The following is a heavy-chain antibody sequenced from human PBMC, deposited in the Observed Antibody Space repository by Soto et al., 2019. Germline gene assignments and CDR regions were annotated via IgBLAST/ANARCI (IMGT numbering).Heavy chain of an antibody. J-gene: IGHJ4*02. CDR1: GGSISRYY. CDR3: ATRYGGNFDY. Sequence: QVQLQESGPGLVKPSETLSLTCTVSGGSISRYYWSLIRQLPGKGLEWIGDTYYMGSTTSNPSLKSRVTISVDTSKNQLSLTLSSVPAAQTAVYYCATRYGGNFDYWGQGTLVTFSS. D-gene: IGHD3-16*01. CDR2: TYYMGST. V-gene: IGHV4-59*01.